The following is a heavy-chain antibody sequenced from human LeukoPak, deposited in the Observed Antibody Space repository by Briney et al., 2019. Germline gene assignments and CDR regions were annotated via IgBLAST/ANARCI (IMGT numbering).Heavy chain of an antibody. D-gene: IGHD3-3*01. J-gene: IGHJ6*03. Sequence: ASVKVSCKASGYTFTSYGISWVRQAPGQGLEWMGWISAYNGNTNYAQKLRGRVTMTTDTSTSTAYMELRSLRSDDTAVYYCAIGVVIIGYYYYMDVWGKGTTVTVSS. CDR3: AIGVVIIGYYYYMDV. CDR1: GYTFTSYG. V-gene: IGHV1-18*01. CDR2: ISAYNGNT.